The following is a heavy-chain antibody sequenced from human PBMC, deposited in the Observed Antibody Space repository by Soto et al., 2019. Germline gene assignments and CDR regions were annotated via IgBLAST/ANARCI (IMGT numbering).Heavy chain of an antibody. V-gene: IGHV6-1*01. Sequence: PSQTLSVTCDISGDSVSSNSAAWNWFRQSPSRGLEWLGRTYYRSKWYNEYAASVKSRIIINSDTSKNQFSLQLKSVTPEDTAVYYCARDPNFKTAAGPDWFDPWGQGILVTVS. CDR2: TYYRSKWYN. CDR1: GDSVSSNSAA. J-gene: IGHJ5*02. CDR3: ARDPNFKTAAGPDWFDP. D-gene: IGHD6-13*01.